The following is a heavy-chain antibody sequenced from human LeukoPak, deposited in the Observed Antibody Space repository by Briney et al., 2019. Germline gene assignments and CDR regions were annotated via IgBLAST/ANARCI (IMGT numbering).Heavy chain of an antibody. CDR1: GFTFSSYS. J-gene: IGHJ4*02. D-gene: IGHD6-13*01. V-gene: IGHV3-21*04. CDR2: ISSSSSYI. CDR3: AKDYGYSSSWYDY. Sequence: GGSLRFSCAASGFTFSSYSMNWVRQAPGKGLEWVSSISSSSSYIYYADSVKGRFTISRDNAKKTLYLQMNSLRPEDTALYYCAKDYGYSSSWYDYWGQGTLVTVSS.